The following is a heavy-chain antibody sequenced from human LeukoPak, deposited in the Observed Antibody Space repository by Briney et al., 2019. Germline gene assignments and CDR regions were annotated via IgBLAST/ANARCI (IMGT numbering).Heavy chain of an antibody. D-gene: IGHD3-10*01. J-gene: IGHJ4*02. V-gene: IGHV1-46*01. CDR3: ARRGERGNRAGY. CDR2: INPSSGGT. CDR1: GYAFTHYY. Sequence: ASVNVSCKASGYAFTHYYIHWVRQAPAQGLAWMERINPSSGGTHYAHNLQDRLTLTRDMSANTLYTELSRLGYEDTGVYYCARRGERGNRAGYWGEGTLVTVSS.